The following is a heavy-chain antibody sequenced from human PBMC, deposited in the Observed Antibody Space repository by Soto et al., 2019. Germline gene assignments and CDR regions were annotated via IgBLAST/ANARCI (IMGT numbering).Heavy chain of an antibody. V-gene: IGHV4-59*02. CDR3: ARVGCSDTSCKGTFDY. CDR2: IYSSGST. D-gene: IGHD2-2*01. Sequence: QVQLQESGPGLVKPSETLSLTCTVSGGSVSSYYWSWIRQPPGKGLEWIGYIYSSGSTNYNPSLKSRVTISIDTSKNQFCLKLSSVTAADTAVYYCARVGCSDTSCKGTFDYWGQGTLVTVSS. J-gene: IGHJ4*02. CDR1: GGSVSSYY.